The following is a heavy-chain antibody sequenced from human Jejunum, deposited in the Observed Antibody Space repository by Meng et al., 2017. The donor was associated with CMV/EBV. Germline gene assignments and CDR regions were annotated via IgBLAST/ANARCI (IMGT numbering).Heavy chain of an antibody. CDR1: W. Sequence: WMNWGRQAPGKGLEWVGRIKRKSDGGTRDYAASVKGRFTISRDDSKNTLYLQMNSLETEDTAVYYCATGGYDVWSSFYTGYYFDYWGQGTPVTVSS. CDR2: IKRKSDGGTR. V-gene: IGHV3-15*01. J-gene: IGHJ4*02. CDR3: ATGGYDVWSSFYTGYYFDY. D-gene: IGHD3-3*01.